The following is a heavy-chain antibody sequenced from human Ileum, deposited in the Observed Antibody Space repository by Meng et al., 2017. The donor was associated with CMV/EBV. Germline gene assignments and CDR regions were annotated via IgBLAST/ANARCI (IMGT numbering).Heavy chain of an antibody. D-gene: IGHD2-2*01. CDR1: GYTFTSYG. CDR3: ARRGVPAAINYFDY. CDR2: VSAYNGNT. V-gene: IGHV1-18*01. J-gene: IGHJ4*02. Sequence: ASVKVSCKASGYTFTSYGISWVRQAPGQGLKWMGWVSAYNGNTNYAQKLQGRVTLTTDTSTSTAYMELRSLRSDDTAVYYCARRGVPAAINYFDYWGQGTLVTVSS.